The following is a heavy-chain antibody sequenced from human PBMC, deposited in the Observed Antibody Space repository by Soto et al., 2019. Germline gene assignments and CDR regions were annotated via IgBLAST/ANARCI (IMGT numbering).Heavy chain of an antibody. V-gene: IGHV1-8*01. Sequence: QVQLVQSGAEVKKPGASVKVSCKASGYTFTSYDINWVRQATGQGLEWMGWMNPNSGNTGYAQKFQGRVTMTRNTSISTDYMELSSLRSEATAVYYCARGRPCLLWFGSPYWFDHWGQGTLVTVSS. CDR2: MNPNSGNT. CDR1: GYTFTSYD. D-gene: IGHD3-10*01. CDR3: ARGRPCLLWFGSPYWFDH. J-gene: IGHJ5*02.